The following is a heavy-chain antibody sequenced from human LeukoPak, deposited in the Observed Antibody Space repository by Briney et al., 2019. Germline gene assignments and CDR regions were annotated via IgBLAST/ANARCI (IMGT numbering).Heavy chain of an antibody. D-gene: IGHD4-23*01. CDR3: ARHGRWELDY. CDR1: GYNFATAW. J-gene: IGHJ4*02. Sequence: GESLKISCKASGYNFATAWIAWVRQMPGKGLEWMGIVYPGDSDTKYNPSLQGHVTISADKSITTAYLQWASLKASDTAIYYCARHGRWELDYWGQGTLVSVSS. V-gene: IGHV5-51*01. CDR2: VYPGDSDT.